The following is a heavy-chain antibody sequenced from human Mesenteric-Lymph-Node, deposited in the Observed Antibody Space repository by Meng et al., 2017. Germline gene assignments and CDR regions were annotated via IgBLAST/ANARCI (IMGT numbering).Heavy chain of an antibody. J-gene: IGHJ4*02. CDR2: INTKDGNP. CDR3: AILYTFGFSYADF. V-gene: IGHV7-4-1*02. D-gene: IGHD5-18*01. Sequence: ASVKVSCKASGYTFINYAMNWVRQAPGQGLEWMGWINTKDGNPRYAQGFTGRFVFSLDTSGSTAYLQINSLEAEDTAVYYCAILYTFGFSYADFWGQGTLVTVSS. CDR1: GYTFINYA.